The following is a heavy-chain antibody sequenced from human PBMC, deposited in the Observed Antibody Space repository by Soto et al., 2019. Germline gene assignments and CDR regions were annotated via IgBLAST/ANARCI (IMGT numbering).Heavy chain of an antibody. Sequence: ASVKVSCKASGYTFTGYYMHWGRQAPGQGLEWMGWINPNSGGTNYAQKFQGWVTMTRDTSISTAYMELSRLRSDDTAVYYCARLNDYGDYDYFDYWGQGTLVTVSS. CDR2: INPNSGGT. D-gene: IGHD4-17*01. CDR1: GYTFTGYY. V-gene: IGHV1-2*04. CDR3: ARLNDYGDYDYFDY. J-gene: IGHJ4*02.